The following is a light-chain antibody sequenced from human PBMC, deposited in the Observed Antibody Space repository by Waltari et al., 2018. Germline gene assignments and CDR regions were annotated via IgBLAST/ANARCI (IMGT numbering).Light chain of an antibody. CDR2: WAS. J-gene: IGKJ1*01. CDR1: LHSPNNKNY. V-gene: IGKV4-1*01. CDR3: QQFQSHLRT. Sequence: LHSPNNKNYFAGEQQKPGQPPKLLIYWASTRKSGVPDRFSGSGSGTDFTLTISSLQAEDVAVYYCQQFQSHLRTFGQGTKVEIK.